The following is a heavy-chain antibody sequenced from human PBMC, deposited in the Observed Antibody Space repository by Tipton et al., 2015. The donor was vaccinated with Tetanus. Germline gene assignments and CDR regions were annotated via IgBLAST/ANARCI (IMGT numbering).Heavy chain of an antibody. CDR2: VFRSGSA. V-gene: IGHV4-30-2*01. Sequence: TLSLTCAVSGASISSIYSWSWIRQPPGKSLEWIGYVFRSGSADYNPSLKSRVNISLDRSENQISLMLTSVTAADTAVYYCARKWDIVAVSAANYYGLDVWGQGTTVTVSS. D-gene: IGHD2-2*01. J-gene: IGHJ6*02. CDR3: ARKWDIVAVSAANYYGLDV. CDR1: GASISSIYS.